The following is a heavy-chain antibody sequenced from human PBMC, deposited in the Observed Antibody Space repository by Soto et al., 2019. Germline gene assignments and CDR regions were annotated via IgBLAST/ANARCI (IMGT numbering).Heavy chain of an antibody. CDR3: ARAVRSSSWFRGGQDSDY. CDR2: INAGNGNT. D-gene: IGHD6-13*01. J-gene: IGHJ4*02. V-gene: IGHV1-3*01. Sequence: ASVKVSCKASGYTFTSYAMHWVRQAPGQRLEWMGWINAGNGNTKYSQKFQGRVTITRDTSASTAYMELSSLRSEDTAVYYCARAVRSSSWFRGGQDSDYWGQVPLVTFSS. CDR1: GYTFTSYA.